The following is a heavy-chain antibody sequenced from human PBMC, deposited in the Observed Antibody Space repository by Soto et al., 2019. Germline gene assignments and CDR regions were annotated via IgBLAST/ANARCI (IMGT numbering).Heavy chain of an antibody. J-gene: IGHJ4*02. CDR3: AKVSGYCSGGSCHLDY. V-gene: IGHV3-23*01. Sequence: GGSLRLSCAASGFTFSSYAMSWVRQAPGKGLEWVSAISGSGGSTYYADSVKGRFTISRDNSKNTLYLQMNSLRAEDTAVYYCAKVSGYCSGGSCHLDYWGQGTLVTVSS. D-gene: IGHD2-15*01. CDR2: ISGSGGST. CDR1: GFTFSSYA.